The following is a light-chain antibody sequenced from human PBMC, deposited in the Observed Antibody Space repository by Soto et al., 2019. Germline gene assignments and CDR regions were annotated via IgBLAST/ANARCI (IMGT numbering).Light chain of an antibody. Sequence: IVLTQSPGTLSLSPGEGATLSCRASQSVSSSYLAWYQQSPGQAPRLLIYAASNRATDIPDRFSGSGSGTDFTLTISRLEHEDFAVYYCQQYGSSPYTFGQGTKLEIK. CDR1: QSVSSSY. V-gene: IGKV3-20*01. CDR2: AAS. J-gene: IGKJ2*01. CDR3: QQYGSSPYT.